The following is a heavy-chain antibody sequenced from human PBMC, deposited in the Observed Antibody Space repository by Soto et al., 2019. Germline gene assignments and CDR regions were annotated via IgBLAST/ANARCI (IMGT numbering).Heavy chain of an antibody. D-gene: IGHD2-15*01. J-gene: IGHJ4*02. CDR1: GFTFSSYW. CDR3: AGRYCSGTSCYFY. V-gene: IGHV3-74*01. Sequence: GGSLRLSCAASGFTFSSYWMHWVRQAPGKGLVWVSRINSDESSTSYADSVKGRFTISSDNAKNTLYLQMNSLRAEDTAVYYCAGRYCSGTSCYFYWGQGTLVTVSS. CDR2: INSDESST.